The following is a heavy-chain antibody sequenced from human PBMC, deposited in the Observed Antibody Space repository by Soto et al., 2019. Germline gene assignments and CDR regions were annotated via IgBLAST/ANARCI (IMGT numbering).Heavy chain of an antibody. V-gene: IGHV1-2*02. CDR3: ARSSGGVFGIIIEGSNWLAP. J-gene: IGHJ5*02. D-gene: IGHD3-16*02. Sequence: GASVKVSCKASGYTFSGYYIHWLRQAPGQGLEWMGWINPNSGGTNYAQKFQGRVTVTRDTPTSTAYMELSRLRSEDTAVYYCARSSGGVFGIIIEGSNWLAPWGQGSLVTVSS. CDR1: GYTFSGYY. CDR2: INPNSGGT.